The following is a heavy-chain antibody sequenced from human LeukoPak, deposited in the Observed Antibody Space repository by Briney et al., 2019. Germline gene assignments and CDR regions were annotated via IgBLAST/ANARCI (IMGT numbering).Heavy chain of an antibody. CDR2: INPNSGGT. CDR1: GYTFTGYY. D-gene: IGHD3-10*01. Sequence: ASVKVSCKASGYTFTGYYMHWVRQAPGRGLEWMGWINPNSGGTNYAQKFQGRVTMTRDTSISTAYMELSRLRSDDTAVYYCARDRSSLYGSATFDYWGQGTLISVSS. V-gene: IGHV1-2*02. J-gene: IGHJ4*02. CDR3: ARDRSSLYGSATFDY.